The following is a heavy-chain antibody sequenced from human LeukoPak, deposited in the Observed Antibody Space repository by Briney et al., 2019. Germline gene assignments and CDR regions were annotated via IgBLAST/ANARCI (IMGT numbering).Heavy chain of an antibody. CDR2: INHSGSS. J-gene: IGHJ4*02. CDR1: GGSFSGYY. V-gene: IGHV4-34*01. CDR3: ARGREYYDSSGFYGY. D-gene: IGHD3-22*01. Sequence: SETLSLTCAVYGGSFSGYYWSWIRQPPGKGLEWIGEINHSGSSSYNPSLKSRVTISVDTSKNQFSLKLSSVTAADTAVYYCARGREYYDSSGFYGYWGQGILVTVSS.